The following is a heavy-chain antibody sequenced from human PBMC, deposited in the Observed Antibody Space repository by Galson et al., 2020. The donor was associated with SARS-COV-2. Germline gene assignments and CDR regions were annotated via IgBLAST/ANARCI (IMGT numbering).Heavy chain of an antibody. CDR1: GFKFINSG. Sequence: GGSLRLSCSASGFKFINSGIHWVRRAPGKGLEWVAFVHYDGSKKFYGNSVKGRFTVYKDNPKSALYLQMNSLRPEDSATYYCAKDGGLYSSYTEDGFDIWGQGTRVTVSS. CDR3: AKDGGLYSSYTEDGFDI. CDR2: VHYDGSKK. V-gene: IGHV3-30*02. D-gene: IGHD6-6*01. J-gene: IGHJ3*02.